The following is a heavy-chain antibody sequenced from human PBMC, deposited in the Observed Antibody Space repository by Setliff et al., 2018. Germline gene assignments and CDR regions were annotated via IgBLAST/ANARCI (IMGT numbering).Heavy chain of an antibody. V-gene: IGHV3-15*01. D-gene: IGHD6-19*01. CDR1: ELIFSHTW. CDR2: IKGQTDGGTT. J-gene: IGHJ4*02. Sequence: PGGSLRLSCAAPELIFSHTWMNWVRQAPGKGLEWVGRIKGQTDGGTTDYAAPGKGRFSISRDDSKNTVYLQMNSLKTEDTAVYYCTTGYISGYYIGHWGLGTLVTVSS. CDR3: TTGYISGYYIGH.